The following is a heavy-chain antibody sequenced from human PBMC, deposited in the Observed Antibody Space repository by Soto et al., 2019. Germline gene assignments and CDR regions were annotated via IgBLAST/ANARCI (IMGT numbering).Heavy chain of an antibody. Sequence: GASVKVSCKASGYTFTGYYMHWVRQAPGQGLEWMGWINPNSGGTNYAQKFQGWVTMTRDTSISTAYMELSRLRSDDTAVYYCAILAAAGTYWFDPWGQGTLVTVSS. CDR1: GYTFTGYY. D-gene: IGHD6-13*01. CDR2: INPNSGGT. J-gene: IGHJ5*02. CDR3: AILAAAGTYWFDP. V-gene: IGHV1-2*04.